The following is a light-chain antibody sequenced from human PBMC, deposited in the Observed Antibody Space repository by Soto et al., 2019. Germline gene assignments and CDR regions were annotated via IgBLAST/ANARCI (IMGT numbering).Light chain of an antibody. Sequence: DIQMTQSPSTLSASVGDRVTITCRASQSISTWLAWYQQKPGKAPKLLIYKASSLESGVPSRFSGGGSGTEFTLTISSLQPDDFATYYCQQLNSYPPWTFGQGTKVDIK. CDR2: KAS. CDR3: QQLNSYPPWT. V-gene: IGKV1-5*03. CDR1: QSISTW. J-gene: IGKJ1*01.